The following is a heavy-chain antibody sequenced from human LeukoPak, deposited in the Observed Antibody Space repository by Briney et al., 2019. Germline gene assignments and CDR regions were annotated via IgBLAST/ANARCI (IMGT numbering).Heavy chain of an antibody. V-gene: IGHV1-18*01. CDR3: ARSGDGNWFDP. J-gene: IGHJ5*02. Sequence: GASVKVSCKASGYTFSNLGMSWVRQAPGQGLEWMGWISAYNGDTNYAQKLQGRVTMTTDTSTSTAYMELRSLTSDDTAVYYCARSGDGNWFDPWGQGTLATVSS. D-gene: IGHD1-26*01. CDR2: ISAYNGDT. CDR1: GYTFSNLG.